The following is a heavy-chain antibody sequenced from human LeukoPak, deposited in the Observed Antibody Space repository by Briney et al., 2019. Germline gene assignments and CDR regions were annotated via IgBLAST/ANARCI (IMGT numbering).Heavy chain of an antibody. CDR2: ISGGGSST. V-gene: IGHV3-23*01. Sequence: GGSLRLSCASSGFTSSSYAMSWVRQPPEKVLEWVSGISGGGSSTFYADSVKGRFTISRDNSKNTLYLQVNSLRAEDTAVYYWASQIIAAAGGVYWGQGTLVTVSS. CDR1: GFTSSSYA. J-gene: IGHJ4*02. D-gene: IGHD6-13*01. CDR3: ASQIIAAAGGVY.